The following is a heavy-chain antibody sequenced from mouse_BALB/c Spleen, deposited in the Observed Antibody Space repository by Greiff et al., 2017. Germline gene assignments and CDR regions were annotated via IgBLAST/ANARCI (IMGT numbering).Heavy chain of an antibody. J-gene: IGHJ2*01. Sequence: EVHLVESGGDLVKPGGSLKLSCAASGFTFSSYGMSWVRQTPDKRLEWVATISSGGSYTYYPDSVKGRFTISRDNAKNTLYLQMSSLKSEDTAMYYCARVYYGSGGYFDYWGQGTTLTVSS. CDR3: ARVYYGSGGYFDY. D-gene: IGHD1-1*01. V-gene: IGHV5-6*01. CDR2: ISSGGSYT. CDR1: GFTFSSYG.